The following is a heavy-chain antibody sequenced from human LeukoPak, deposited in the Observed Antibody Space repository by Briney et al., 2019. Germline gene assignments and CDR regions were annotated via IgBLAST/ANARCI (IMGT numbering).Heavy chain of an antibody. V-gene: IGHV3-30-3*01. Sequence: PGGSLRLSCAASGFTFRNYVIHWVRQAPGKGLEWVAVTSSDLNVKLYADSVKGRFTISRDNAKNSLYLQMNSLRAEDTAVYYCARDRYSSSWYNYYYYYGMDVWGQGTTVTVSS. J-gene: IGHJ6*02. CDR3: ARDRYSSSWYNYYYYYGMDV. CDR1: GFTFRNYV. D-gene: IGHD6-13*01. CDR2: TSSDLNVK.